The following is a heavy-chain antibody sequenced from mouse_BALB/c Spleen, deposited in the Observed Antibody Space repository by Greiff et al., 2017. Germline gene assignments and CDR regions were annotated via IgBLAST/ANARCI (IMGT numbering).Heavy chain of an antibody. D-gene: IGHD1-1*01. CDR3: ARGGTVVATRAMDY. CDR1: GYTFTDYA. CDR2: ISTYYGNT. J-gene: IGHJ4*01. V-gene: IGHV1-67*01. Sequence: VQLQQSGPELVRPGVSVKISCKGSGYTFTDYAMHWVKQSHAESLEWIGVISTYYGNTNYNQKFKGKATMTVDKSSSTAYMELARLTSEDSAIYYCARGGTVVATRAMDYWGQGTTVTVSS.